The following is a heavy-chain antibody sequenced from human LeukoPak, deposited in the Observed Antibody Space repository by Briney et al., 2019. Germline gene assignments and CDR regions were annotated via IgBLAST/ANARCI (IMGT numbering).Heavy chain of an antibody. V-gene: IGHV4-59*01. Sequence: SETLSLTCTVSGGSISSYYWSWIRQPQGKGLEWIGYIYYSGSTNYNPSLKSRVTISVDTSKNQFSLKLSSVTAADTAAYYCARVVYSYGSYYFDYWGQGTLVTVSS. J-gene: IGHJ4*02. CDR2: IYYSGST. D-gene: IGHD5-18*01. CDR3: ARVVYSYGSYYFDY. CDR1: GGSISSYY.